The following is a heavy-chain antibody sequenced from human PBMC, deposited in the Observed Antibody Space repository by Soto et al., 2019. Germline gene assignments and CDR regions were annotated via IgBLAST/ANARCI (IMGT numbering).Heavy chain of an antibody. D-gene: IGHD6-13*01. Sequence: QAGGSLRLSCSASGFTFSSYAMHWVRQAPGKGLEYVSAISSNGGSTYYADSVKGRFTISRDNSKNTLYLQMSSLRAEDTAVYYCVKDQGIAAADTPWDYYYYGMDVWGQGTTVTVPS. CDR1: GFTFSSYA. CDR3: VKDQGIAAADTPWDYYYYGMDV. J-gene: IGHJ6*02. CDR2: ISSNGGST. V-gene: IGHV3-64D*06.